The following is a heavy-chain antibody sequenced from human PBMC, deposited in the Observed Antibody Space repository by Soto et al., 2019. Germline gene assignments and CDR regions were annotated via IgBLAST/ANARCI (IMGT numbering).Heavy chain of an antibody. CDR3: ARGWRDTAMLNYFDY. CDR2: IWYDGSNK. Sequence: QVQLVESGGGVVQPGRSLRLSCAASGFTFSSYGMHWVRQAPGKGLEWVAVIWYDGSNKYYEDSVKGRFTISRDNSKNTLYLQMNSLRAEDTDVYYCARGWRDTAMLNYFDYWGQGTLVTVSS. J-gene: IGHJ4*02. D-gene: IGHD5-18*01. V-gene: IGHV3-33*01. CDR1: GFTFSSYG.